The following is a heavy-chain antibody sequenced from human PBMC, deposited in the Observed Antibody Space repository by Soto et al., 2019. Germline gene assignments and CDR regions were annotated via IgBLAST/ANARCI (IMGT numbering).Heavy chain of an antibody. D-gene: IGHD3-3*01. V-gene: IGHV4-30-4*01. CDR1: GGSISSGDYY. CDR2: IYYSGST. Sequence: PSETLSLTCTVSGGSISSGDYYWSWIRQPPGKGLEWIGYIYYSGSTYYNPSLKSRVTISVDTSKTQFSLKLSSVTAADTAVYSCANVFWSGYHEDVWGQGTTVTVS. CDR3: ANVFWSGYHEDV. J-gene: IGHJ6*02.